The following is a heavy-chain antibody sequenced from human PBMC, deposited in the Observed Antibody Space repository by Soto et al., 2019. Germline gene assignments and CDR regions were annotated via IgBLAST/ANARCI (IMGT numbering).Heavy chain of an antibody. J-gene: IGHJ6*03. D-gene: IGHD3-3*01. Sequence: SETLSLTCTVSGGSISSYYWSWIRQPPGKGLEWIGYIYYSGSTNYNPSLKSRVTISVDTSKNQFSLKLSSVTAADTAVYYCARAGVTIFGVVTRTSYYYMDVWGKGTTVTVSS. CDR1: GGSISSYY. CDR3: ARAGVTIFGVVTRTSYYYMDV. V-gene: IGHV4-59*01. CDR2: IYYSGST.